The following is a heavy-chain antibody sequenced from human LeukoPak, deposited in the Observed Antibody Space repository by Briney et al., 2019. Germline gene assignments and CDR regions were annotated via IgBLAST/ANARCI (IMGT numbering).Heavy chain of an antibody. J-gene: IGHJ4*02. CDR2: ISDSSSYI. CDR3: ARVGYSYGDGGY. V-gene: IGHV3-21*01. CDR1: GFTFSSYN. D-gene: IGHD5-18*01. Sequence: GRSLRLSCAASGFTFSSYNMNWVRQVPGKGLEWVSSISDSSSYIYYADSVKGRFTISRDNAKNSLYLQMNSLRAEDTAVYYCARVGYSYGDGGYWGQGTLVTVSS.